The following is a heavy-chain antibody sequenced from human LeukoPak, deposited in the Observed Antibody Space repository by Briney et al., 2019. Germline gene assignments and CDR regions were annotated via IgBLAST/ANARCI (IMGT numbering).Heavy chain of an antibody. J-gene: IGHJ5*02. D-gene: IGHD3-10*01. CDR3: ARDYGSRSSNWFDP. Sequence: ASVKVSCKASGGTFSSYATSWVRQAPGQGLEWMGRIIPILGIANYAQKFQGRVTITADKSTSTAYMELSSLRSEDTAVYYCARDYGSRSSNWFDPWGQGTLVTVSS. CDR1: GGTFSSYA. V-gene: IGHV1-69*04. CDR2: IIPILGIA.